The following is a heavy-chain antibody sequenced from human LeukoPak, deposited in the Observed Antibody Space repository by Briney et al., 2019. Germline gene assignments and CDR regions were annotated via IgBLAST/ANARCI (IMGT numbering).Heavy chain of an antibody. V-gene: IGHV3-7*01. CDR3: ARGLEVDDGDYGWTDY. D-gene: IGHD4-17*01. CDR2: IKEDGSQK. J-gene: IGHJ4*02. CDR1: GFIFSDYW. Sequence: PGRSLRLSCAVSGFIFSDYWMSWVRQAPGEGLEWVANIKEDGSQKYYMDSVKGRFTISRDSASGSLYLQMDSLRVEDTAVYYCARGLEVDDGDYGWTDYWGQGTLVTVSS.